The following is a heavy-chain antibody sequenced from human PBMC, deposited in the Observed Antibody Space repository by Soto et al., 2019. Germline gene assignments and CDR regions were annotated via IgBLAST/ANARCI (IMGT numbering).Heavy chain of an antibody. V-gene: IGHV1-69*13. Sequence: GASVKVSCKASGGSFGNSAINWVRQTPGQGLEWLGGFISVYRTLNYAQKFQGRVTITADESTGTAYMTLSSLASDDTAVYYCATGVIWIGYFTVDSWGQGTRVTVSS. D-gene: IGHD3-3*01. J-gene: IGHJ4*02. CDR1: GGSFGNSA. CDR3: ATGVIWIGYFTVDS. CDR2: FISVYRTL.